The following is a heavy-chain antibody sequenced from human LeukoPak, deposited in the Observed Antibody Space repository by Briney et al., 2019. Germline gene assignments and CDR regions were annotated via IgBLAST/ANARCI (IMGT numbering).Heavy chain of an antibody. CDR3: AKCQDIVVVPDPYFDY. CDR2: IKSKTDGGTT. D-gene: IGHD2-2*01. CDR1: GFTFSNAW. Sequence: PGGSLRLSCAASGFTFSNAWMSWVRQAPGKGLEWVGRIKSKTDGGTTDYAAPVKGRFTISRDDSKNTLYLQMNSLRAEDTAVYYCAKCQDIVVVPDPYFDYWGQGTLVTVSS. V-gene: IGHV3-15*01. J-gene: IGHJ4*02.